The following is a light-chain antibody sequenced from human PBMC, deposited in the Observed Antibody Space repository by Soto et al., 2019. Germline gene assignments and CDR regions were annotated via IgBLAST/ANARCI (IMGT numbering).Light chain of an antibody. CDR1: SSNIGTNT. V-gene: IGLV1-44*01. Sequence: QSVLTQPPSASGTPGQRVTISCSGSSSNIGTNTINWYRQLPGKAPKLHIYYNNQRPSGVPGRSSGSKSGPSAPLAISGLQSEDEAAYYCAAWDDSLNSVVFGGGTKVTVL. CDR2: YNN. J-gene: IGLJ2*01. CDR3: AAWDDSLNSVV.